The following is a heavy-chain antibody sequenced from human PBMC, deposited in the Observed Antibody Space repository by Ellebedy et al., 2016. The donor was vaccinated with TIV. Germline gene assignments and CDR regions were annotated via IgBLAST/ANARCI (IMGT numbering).Heavy chain of an antibody. Sequence: SETLSLXXTVSGGSISSYYWSWIRQPPGRGLEWIGYIYYSGSTNYNPSLKSRVTISVDTSKNQFSLKLGSVTAADTAVYYCARVPSERGWFDPWGQGTLVTVSS. CDR1: GGSISSYY. D-gene: IGHD5-24*01. J-gene: IGHJ5*02. CDR2: IYYSGST. CDR3: ARVPSERGWFDP. V-gene: IGHV4-59*01.